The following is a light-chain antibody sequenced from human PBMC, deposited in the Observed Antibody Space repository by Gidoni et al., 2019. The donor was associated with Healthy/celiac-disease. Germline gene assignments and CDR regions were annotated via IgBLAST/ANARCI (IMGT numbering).Light chain of an antibody. CDR1: QSISSW. J-gene: IGKJ4*01. CDR2: NAS. CDR3: QQYNSYPRT. Sequence: DIQMTQSPSTLSASVGDRVTITCRASQSISSWLAWYQQKPGKAPKLLIYNASRLESGVPSRFSGSGSGTEFTLTISSLQPDDFATYDCQQYNSYPRTFGGGTKVGIK. V-gene: IGKV1-5*03.